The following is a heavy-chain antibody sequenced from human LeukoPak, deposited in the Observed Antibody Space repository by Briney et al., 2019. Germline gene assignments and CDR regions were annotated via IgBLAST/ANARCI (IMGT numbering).Heavy chain of an antibody. CDR2: INWKGGST. V-gene: IGHV3-20*01. D-gene: IGHD6-6*01. J-gene: IGHJ4*02. CDR3: ARRPYSSSSHYFDY. CDR1: GFTFDDYG. Sequence: GGSLRLSCAASGFTFDDYGMSWVRQVPGKGLEWVSGINWKGGSTVYADSVKGRFTISRDNAKNSLYLEMNSLRAEDTALYHCARRPYSSSSHYFDYWSQGTLVTVSS.